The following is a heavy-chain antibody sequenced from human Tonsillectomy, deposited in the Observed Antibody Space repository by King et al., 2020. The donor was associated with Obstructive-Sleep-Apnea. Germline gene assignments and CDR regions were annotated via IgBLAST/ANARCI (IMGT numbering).Heavy chain of an antibody. J-gene: IGHJ4*02. CDR3: ARHRGVEDYGGYGDYFDY. CDR1: GGSISNYY. CDR2: MYYSGNT. V-gene: IGHV4-59*08. Sequence: QLQESGPGLVKPSETLSLTCTVSGGSISNYYWSWIRQPPGKGLEWIGYMYYSGNTNFNTSLKSRVTISAETSKIQFSLRLSSGTAADTAVYYCARHRGVEDYGGYGDYFDYWGQGTLVTVSS. D-gene: IGHD5-12*01.